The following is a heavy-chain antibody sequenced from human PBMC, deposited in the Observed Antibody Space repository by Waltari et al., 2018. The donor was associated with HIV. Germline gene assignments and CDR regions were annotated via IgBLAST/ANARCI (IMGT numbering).Heavy chain of an antibody. V-gene: IGHV1-8*01. CDR2: MNPNSGNT. CDR3: ARGSPWGSGWDGAIDY. D-gene: IGHD6-19*01. J-gene: IGHJ4*02. CDR1: GYTFTSYD. Sequence: QVQLVQSGAEVKKPGASVKVSCKASGYTFTSYDINWLRQATGQGLEWMGWMNPNSGNTGYAQKFQGRVTMTRNTSISTAYMELSSLRSEDTAVYYCARGSPWGSGWDGAIDYWGQGTLVTVSS.